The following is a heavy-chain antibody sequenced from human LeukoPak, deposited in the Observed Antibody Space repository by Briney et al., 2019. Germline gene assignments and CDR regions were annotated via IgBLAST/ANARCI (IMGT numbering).Heavy chain of an antibody. J-gene: IGHJ4*02. Sequence: PSETLSLTCTVSGGSISSSSYYWGWIRQPPGKGLEWIGSIYYSGSTYYNPSLKSRVTISVDTSKNQFSLKLSSVTAADTAESYCARWRTSGRGFDYWSQGTMVTVSS. V-gene: IGHV4-39*01. CDR1: GGSISSSSYY. CDR2: IYYSGST. D-gene: IGHD1-26*01. CDR3: ARWRTSGRGFDY.